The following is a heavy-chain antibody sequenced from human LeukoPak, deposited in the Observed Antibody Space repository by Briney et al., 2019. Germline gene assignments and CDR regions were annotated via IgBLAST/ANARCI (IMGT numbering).Heavy chain of an antibody. CDR3: ARGLHTAMGDY. Sequence: SETLSLTCTVSGGSISSGGYYLSWSRQHPGKGLEWIGYIYYSGSTYYNPSLKSRVTISVDTSKNQFSLKLSSVTAADTAVYYCARGLHTAMGDYWGQGTLVTVSS. V-gene: IGHV4-31*03. CDR2: IYYSGST. J-gene: IGHJ4*02. CDR1: GGSISSGGYY. D-gene: IGHD5-18*01.